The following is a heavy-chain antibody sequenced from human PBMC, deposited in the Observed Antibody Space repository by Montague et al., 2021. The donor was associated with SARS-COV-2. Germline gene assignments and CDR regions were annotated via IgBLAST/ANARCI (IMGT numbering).Heavy chain of an antibody. V-gene: IGHV3-48*03. Sequence: SLRLSCAASGFTFRTYEMNWVRQAPGKGLEWVSYISSSGSTIYYADSVKGRFTISRDNAKNSPYLQMNGLRAEDTAVYYCARDGRFGELDYWGQGTLVTVST. J-gene: IGHJ4*02. CDR1: GFTFRTYE. CDR2: ISSSGSTI. D-gene: IGHD3-10*01. CDR3: ARDGRFGELDY.